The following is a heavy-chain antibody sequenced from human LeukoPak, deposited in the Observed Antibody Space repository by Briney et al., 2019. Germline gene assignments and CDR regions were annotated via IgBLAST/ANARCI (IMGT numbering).Heavy chain of an antibody. CDR2: MNQSGRA. Sequence: PSETLSLTCAVYGASFSNYYWGWVRQPPGKGLEWIGEMNQSGRANYNPSLKSRVTLSVDTSKNQFSLKLDSVTAPDTAVYYCARGGGAARPRYFDLWGRGTLVTVSS. CDR3: ARGGGAARPRYFDL. J-gene: IGHJ2*01. D-gene: IGHD6-6*01. CDR1: GASFSNYY. V-gene: IGHV4-34*01.